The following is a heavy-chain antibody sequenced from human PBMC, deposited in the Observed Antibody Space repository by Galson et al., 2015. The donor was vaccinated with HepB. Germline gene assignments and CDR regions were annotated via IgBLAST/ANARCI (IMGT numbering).Heavy chain of an antibody. CDR1: GGTFSRYA. V-gene: IGHV1-69*13. Sequence: SVKVSCKASGGTFSRYAISWVRQAPGQGLEWMGRIIPMFGTANYAQRFLGRVTITADESTSTAYMELSGLRSEDTAVYFCARDVGAVAGTPPAFDYWGQGTLVTVSS. J-gene: IGHJ4*02. CDR2: IIPMFGTA. CDR3: ARDVGAVAGTPPAFDY. D-gene: IGHD6-19*01.